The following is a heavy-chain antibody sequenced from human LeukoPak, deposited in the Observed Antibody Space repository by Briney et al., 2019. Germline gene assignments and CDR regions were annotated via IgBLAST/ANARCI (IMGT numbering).Heavy chain of an antibody. CDR3: ARGVVAALFDY. CDR1: GGSISSYY. V-gene: IGHV4-59*01. D-gene: IGHD2-15*01. CDR2: IYYSGST. J-gene: IGHJ4*02. Sequence: SETLSLTCTVSGGSISSYYWSWIRQPPGKGLEWIGYIYYSGSTNYNPSLKSRVTILVDTSKNQFSLKLSSVTAADTAVYYCARGVVAALFDYWGQGTLVTVSS.